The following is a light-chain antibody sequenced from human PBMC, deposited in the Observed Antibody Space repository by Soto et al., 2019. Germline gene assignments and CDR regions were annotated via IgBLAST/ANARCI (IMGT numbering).Light chain of an antibody. CDR1: SGHSSYA. Sequence: QLVLTQSPSASASLGASVKLTCTLSSGHSSYAIAWHQQQPEKGPRYLMKLNSDGSHSKGDGIPDRFSGSSSGAERYLTISSLQSEDEADYYCQTWGTAYDVFGGGTKLTVL. CDR3: QTWGTAYDV. V-gene: IGLV4-69*01. J-gene: IGLJ2*01. CDR2: LNSDGSH.